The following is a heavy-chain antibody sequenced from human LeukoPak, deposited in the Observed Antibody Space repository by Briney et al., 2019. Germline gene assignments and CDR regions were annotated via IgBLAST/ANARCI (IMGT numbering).Heavy chain of an antibody. J-gene: IGHJ5*02. CDR2: INLNSGGT. V-gene: IGHV1-2*02. D-gene: IGHD3-10*01. CDR3: ATNYYGSGSNWFDP. Sequence: ASVKVSCKASGYTFTGYYMHWVRQAPGQGLEWMGWINLNSGGTNYAQKFQGRVTMTRDTSISTAYMELSRLRSDDTAVYYCATNYYGSGSNWFDPWGQGTLVTVSS. CDR1: GYTFTGYY.